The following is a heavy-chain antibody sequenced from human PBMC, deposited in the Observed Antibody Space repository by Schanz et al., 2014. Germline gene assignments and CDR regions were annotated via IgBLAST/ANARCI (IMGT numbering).Heavy chain of an antibody. CDR2: ISGGGGTT. J-gene: IGHJ4*02. D-gene: IGHD2-8*02. Sequence: EVHLLESGGGLVPPGGSLRLSCAASGFNFSDYAMCWVRQAPGKGLEWVSAISGGGGTTYYTESVKGRFAISRDNSKSTLYVEMNSLRVEDTAVYYCAKTLFPGGTQTFGNWGRGTLVTVSS. V-gene: IGHV3-23*01. CDR3: AKTLFPGGTQTFGN. CDR1: GFNFSDYA.